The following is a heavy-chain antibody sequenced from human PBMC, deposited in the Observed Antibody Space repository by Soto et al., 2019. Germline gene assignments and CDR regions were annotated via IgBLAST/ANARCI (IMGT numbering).Heavy chain of an antibody. J-gene: IGHJ6*02. D-gene: IGHD5-18*01. CDR2: IIPYNDDT. Sequence: QVQLVQSGTEVKKPGASVKVSCKTSGYTFINYGISWARQAPGQGPEWMGWIIPYNDDTKYAQKGQGRVPMTTDTSTRPAYMEMRSLRAADTAIYYCARDGFYSGSGRYSYGYSTPRYYAMDVWGQGTTVTVSS. V-gene: IGHV1-18*01. CDR3: ARDGFYSGSGRYSYGYSTPRYYAMDV. CDR1: GYTFINYG.